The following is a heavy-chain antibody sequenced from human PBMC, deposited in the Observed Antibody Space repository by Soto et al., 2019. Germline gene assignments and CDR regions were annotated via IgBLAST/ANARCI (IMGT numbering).Heavy chain of an antibody. CDR3: ARGEDAFFYYGLDV. J-gene: IGHJ6*02. V-gene: IGHV4-59*01. CDR2: IYDTGISGYTPST. CDR1: GGSITSSY. Sequence: QVQLQESGPRLVKPSATLSLTCTVSGGSITSSYWSWIRRPPGQGLEWIAYIYDTGISGYTPSTSYNPSLKSRVTTSVDTSKSQFSLKLTSVTAADTAVYYCARGEDAFFYYGLDVWGQGITVTVSS.